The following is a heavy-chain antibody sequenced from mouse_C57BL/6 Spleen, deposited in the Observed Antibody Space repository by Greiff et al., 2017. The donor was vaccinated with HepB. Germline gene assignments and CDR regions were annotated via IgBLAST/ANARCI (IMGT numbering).Heavy chain of an antibody. V-gene: IGHV5-17*01. CDR2: ISSGSSTI. J-gene: IGHJ4*01. D-gene: IGHD2-1*01. Sequence: EVKLVESGGGLVKPGGSLKLSCAASGFTFSDYGMHWVRQAPEKGLEWVAYISSGSSTIYYADTVKGRFTISRDNAKNTLFLQMTSLRSEDTAMYYCARRGKFYYGNYNNAMDYWGQGTSVTVSS. CDR1: GFTFSDYG. CDR3: ARRGKFYYGNYNNAMDY.